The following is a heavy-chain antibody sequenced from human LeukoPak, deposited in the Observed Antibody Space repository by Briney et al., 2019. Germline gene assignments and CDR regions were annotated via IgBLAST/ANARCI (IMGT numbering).Heavy chain of an antibody. CDR1: GFTFSSYE. CDR2: ISSSGSTI. Sequence: GGSLRLSCAASGFTFSSYEMNWVRQAPGKGLEWISYISSSGSTIYYADSVKGRFTTSRDNAKNSLYLQMNSLRAEDTAVYYCAKDQRPMITFGGVIADWGQGTLVTVSS. V-gene: IGHV3-48*03. CDR3: AKDQRPMITFGGVIAD. J-gene: IGHJ4*02. D-gene: IGHD3-16*02.